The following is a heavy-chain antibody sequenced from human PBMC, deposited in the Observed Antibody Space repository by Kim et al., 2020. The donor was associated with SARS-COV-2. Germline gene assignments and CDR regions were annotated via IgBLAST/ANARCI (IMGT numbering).Heavy chain of an antibody. D-gene: IGHD2-15*01. CDR3: ARVSAVVLAADYGMDV. V-gene: IGHV4-38-2*02. Sequence: SETLSLTCTVSGYSISSGYYWGWIRQPPGKGLEWIGSIYHSGSTYYNPSLKSRVTISVDTSKNQFSLKLSSVTAADTAVYYCARVSAVVLAADYGMDVWGQGTTVTVSS. CDR1: GYSISSGYY. J-gene: IGHJ6*02. CDR2: IYHSGST.